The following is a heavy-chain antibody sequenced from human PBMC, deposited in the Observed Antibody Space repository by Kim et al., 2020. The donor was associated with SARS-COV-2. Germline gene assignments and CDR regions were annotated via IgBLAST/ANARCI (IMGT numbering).Heavy chain of an antibody. CDR2: IYYSGST. V-gene: IGHV4-31*03. Sequence: SETLSLTCTVSGGSISSGGYYWSWIRQHPGKGLEWIGYIYYSGSTYYNPSLKSRVTISVDTSKNQFSLKLSSVTAADTAVYYCARVARSQLLYLDAFDIWGQGTMVTVSS. J-gene: IGHJ3*02. CDR1: GGSISSGGYY. D-gene: IGHD2-2*02. CDR3: ARVARSQLLYLDAFDI.